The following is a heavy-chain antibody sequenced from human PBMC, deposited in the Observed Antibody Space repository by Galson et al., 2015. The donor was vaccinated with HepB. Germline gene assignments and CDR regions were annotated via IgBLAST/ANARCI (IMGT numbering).Heavy chain of an antibody. V-gene: IGHV3-48*04. CDR3: GRGTSSGSVY. CDR2: ISTSSRTI. D-gene: IGHD3-22*01. J-gene: IGHJ4*01. Sequence: SLRLSCAASGFTFSSYSMNWVRQAPGKGLEWVSYISTSSRTIYYADSVKGRFITSRDNAKNSLYLQMNSLRAEDTAVDYCGRGTSSGSVYWGHGTLVTVSS. CDR1: GFTFSSYS.